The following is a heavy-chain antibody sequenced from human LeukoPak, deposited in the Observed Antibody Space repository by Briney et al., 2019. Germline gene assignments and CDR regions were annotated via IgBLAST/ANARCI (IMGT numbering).Heavy chain of an antibody. D-gene: IGHD6-13*01. J-gene: IGHJ4*02. V-gene: IGHV4-34*01. CDR3: ARVGDQYSSSPLNYFDY. Sequence: KPSETLSLTCAVYGASFSGYYWSWIRQPPGKGLEWIGEINHSGSTNYNPSLKSRVTISVDTSKNQFSLKLSSVTAADTAVYYCARVGDQYSSSPLNYFDYWGQGTLVTVSS. CDR1: GASFSGYY. CDR2: INHSGST.